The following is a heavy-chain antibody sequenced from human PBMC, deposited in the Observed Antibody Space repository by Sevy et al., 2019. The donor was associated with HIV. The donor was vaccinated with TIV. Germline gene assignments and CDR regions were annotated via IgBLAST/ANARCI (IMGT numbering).Heavy chain of an antibody. CDR2: IIPMSGTT. D-gene: IGHD3-22*01. V-gene: IGHV1-69*13. CDR3: ARGLKNYYESRPYELVY. CDR1: GGTFSSYV. J-gene: IGHJ4*02. Sequence: ASVKVSCKASGGTFSSYVINWVRQAPGQGLDWMGGIIPMSGTTNYAQRFQGRVTITADEFTSTADMELNSLRFEDTAVYYCARGLKNYYESRPYELVYWGQGTLVTVSS.